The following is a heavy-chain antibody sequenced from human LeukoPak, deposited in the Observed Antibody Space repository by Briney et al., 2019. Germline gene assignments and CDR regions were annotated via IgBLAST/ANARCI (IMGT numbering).Heavy chain of an antibody. J-gene: IGHJ4*02. CDR2: IIPIFGTA. V-gene: IGHV1-69*06. Sequence: AVKVSCKVSGYTLTELFMHWVRQAPGQGLEWMGAIIPIFGTANYAQKFQGRVTITADKTPRTAYMELSRARSEDTAVCYSASRHYGDYATKSYWGQGTLVTVSS. D-gene: IGHD4-17*01. CDR3: ASRHYGDYATKSY. CDR1: GYTLTELF.